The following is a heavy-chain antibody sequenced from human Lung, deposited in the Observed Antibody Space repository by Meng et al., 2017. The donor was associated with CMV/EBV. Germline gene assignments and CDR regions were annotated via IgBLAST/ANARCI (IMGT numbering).Heavy chain of an antibody. D-gene: IGHD2-2*01. Sequence: SVKVSXXASGGTFSSYAISWVRQAPGQGLEWMGGIIPILGIANYAQKFQGRVTFTADKSTSTAYMELSSLRSEDTAVYYCARGACSSTSCYRYYYYGMDVWGQGTTVTVSS. CDR2: IIPILGIA. CDR3: ARGACSSTSCYRYYYYGMDV. V-gene: IGHV1-69*10. CDR1: GGTFSSYA. J-gene: IGHJ6*02.